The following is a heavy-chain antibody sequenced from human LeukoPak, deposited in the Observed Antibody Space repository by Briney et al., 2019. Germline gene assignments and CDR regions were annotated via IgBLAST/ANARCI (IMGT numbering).Heavy chain of an antibody. CDR1: GFTFSSFA. CDR3: AKGGITMVRGAFDI. V-gene: IGHV3-23*01. CDR2: TSYSRGST. J-gene: IGHJ3*02. D-gene: IGHD3-10*01. Sequence: GGSLRLSCAASGFTFSSFALSWVRQAPGAGLEWVSATSYSRGSTYYADSVKGRFTISRDDSKNMLYLQMNGLRAEDTAVYYCAKGGITMVRGAFDIRGQGTMVTVSS.